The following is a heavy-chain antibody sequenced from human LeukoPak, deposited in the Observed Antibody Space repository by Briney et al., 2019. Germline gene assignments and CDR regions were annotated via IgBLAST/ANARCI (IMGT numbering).Heavy chain of an antibody. Sequence: SETLSLTCTVSGASISSSYWTWIRQPPGKELEWIGYIYYSGSTNYNPSLKSRVTISVDKSKNQFSLKLSSVTAADTAVYYCARNNMNSGYDRGVDYWGQGTLVTVSS. J-gene: IGHJ4*02. V-gene: IGHV4-59*12. CDR1: GASISSSY. D-gene: IGHD5-12*01. CDR3: ARNNMNSGYDRGVDY. CDR2: IYYSGST.